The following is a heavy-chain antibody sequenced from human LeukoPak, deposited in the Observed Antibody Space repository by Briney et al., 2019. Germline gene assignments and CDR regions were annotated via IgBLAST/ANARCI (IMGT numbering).Heavy chain of an antibody. CDR1: GYTFSSNG. CDR2: IIPLFGAP. J-gene: IGHJ4*02. Sequence: SVKVSCKASGYTFSSNGISWVRQAPGQGLEWVGGIIPLFGAPLYAQKFQGRVTITADERTSTVYMDLSSLRSDDTAVYYCARDEEKAAGSLWGQGTPVIVSS. D-gene: IGHD6-13*01. V-gene: IGHV1-69*13. CDR3: ARDEEKAAGSL.